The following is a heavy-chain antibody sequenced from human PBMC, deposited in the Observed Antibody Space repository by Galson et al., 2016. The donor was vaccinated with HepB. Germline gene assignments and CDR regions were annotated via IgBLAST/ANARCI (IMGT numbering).Heavy chain of an antibody. D-gene: IGHD6-13*01. CDR2: ISSSSTTI. V-gene: IGHV3-48*04. CDR1: GFTFSSYS. CDR3: SRVGLGSSWYFDY. Sequence: SLRLSCAASGFTFSSYSMNWVRQAPGKGLEWLSYISSSSTTIYYVDSVKGRFTISRDNAKKSLYLQMNSLRAEDTAVYYCSRVGLGSSWYFDYWGQRTLGTVS. J-gene: IGHJ4*02.